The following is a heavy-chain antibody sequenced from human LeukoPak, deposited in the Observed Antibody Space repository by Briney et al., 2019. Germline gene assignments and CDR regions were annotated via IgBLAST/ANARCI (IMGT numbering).Heavy chain of an antibody. CDR2: IYYSGST. V-gene: IGHV4-39*07. J-gene: IGHJ5*02. D-gene: IGHD1-26*01. CDR1: GGSISSSSYY. Sequence: SETLSLTCTVSGGSISSSSYYWGWIRQLPGKGLEWIGSIYYSGSTYYNPSLKSRVTISVDTSKNQFSLKLSSVTAADTAVYYCARDVPDNSGSYKGGWFDPWGQGTLVTVSS. CDR3: ARDVPDNSGSYKGGWFDP.